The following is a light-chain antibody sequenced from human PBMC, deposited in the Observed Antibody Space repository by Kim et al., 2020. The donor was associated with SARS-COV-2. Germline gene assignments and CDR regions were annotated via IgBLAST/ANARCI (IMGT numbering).Light chain of an antibody. J-gene: IGLJ2*01. CDR1: SGSVSTNNH. CDR2: TTN. Sequence: QTVVTQEPSFSVSPGGTVTLTCGLSSGSVSTNNHPSWYLQTPGQAPRTLIYTTNTRSSGVPDRFSGSILGSKAALTITGAQADDESDYYCVLYMGGGISVFGGGTQLTVL. V-gene: IGLV8-61*01. CDR3: VLYMGGGISV.